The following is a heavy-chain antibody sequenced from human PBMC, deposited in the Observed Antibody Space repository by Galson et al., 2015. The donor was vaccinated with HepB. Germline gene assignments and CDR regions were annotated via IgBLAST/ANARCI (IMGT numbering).Heavy chain of an antibody. CDR2: ISYDGANK. CDR1: GFTFSTYA. D-gene: IGHD6-6*01. V-gene: IGHV3-30-3*01. CDR3: ARGSIAARPSGFDY. Sequence: SLRLSCAASGFTFSTYAMHWVRQAPGKGLEWVAIISYDGANKNYADSVKGRFTISRGNSENTLYLQMNSLRADDTAVYYCARGSIAARPSGFDYWGQGTLVTVSS. J-gene: IGHJ4*02.